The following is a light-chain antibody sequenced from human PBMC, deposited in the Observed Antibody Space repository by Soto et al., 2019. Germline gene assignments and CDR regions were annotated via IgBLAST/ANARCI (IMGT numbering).Light chain of an antibody. V-gene: IGKV3-11*01. Sequence: EIVLTQSPGTLSLSPGERATLSCRASQSVRSNCLAWYRQIPGQAPRLLIYGASNRATGIPARFSGSGSGTDFTLTISSLEPEDFAVYYCQQRSNWPPITFGQGTRLEIK. CDR3: QQRSNWPPIT. J-gene: IGKJ5*01. CDR2: GAS. CDR1: QSVRSN.